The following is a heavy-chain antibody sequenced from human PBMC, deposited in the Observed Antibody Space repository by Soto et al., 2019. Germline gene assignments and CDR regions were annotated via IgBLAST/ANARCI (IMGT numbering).Heavy chain of an antibody. CDR3: AAVRGYYDSSGSVNWFDP. V-gene: IGHV1-58*02. D-gene: IGHD3-22*01. CDR1: GFTFTSSA. CDR2: IVVGSGNT. J-gene: IGHJ5*02. Sequence: ASVKVSCKASGFTFTSSAMQWVRQARGQRLEWIGWIVVGSGNTNYAQKFQERVTITRDMSTSTAYMELSSLRSEDTAVYYCAAVRGYYDSSGSVNWFDPWGQGTLVTVSS.